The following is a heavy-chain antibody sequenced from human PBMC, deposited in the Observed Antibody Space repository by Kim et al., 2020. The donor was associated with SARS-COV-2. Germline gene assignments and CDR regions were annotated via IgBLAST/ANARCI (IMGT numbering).Heavy chain of an antibody. V-gene: IGHV3-74*01. CDR2: IKRDGSAT. CDR3: RYTTMARGIDY. J-gene: IGHJ4*02. D-gene: IGHD5-18*01. Sequence: GGSLRLSCAASGFTFSTDWMHWVRQALGKGLVWVSLIKRDGSATYYADSVKGRFTISRDNAKNTLYLQMNSLRAEDTAVYYCRYTTMARGIDYWGQGTLVTVSS. CDR1: GFTFSTDW.